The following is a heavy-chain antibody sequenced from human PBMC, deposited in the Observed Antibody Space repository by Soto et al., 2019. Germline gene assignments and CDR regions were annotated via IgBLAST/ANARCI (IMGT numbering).Heavy chain of an antibody. CDR3: ARQRYYDSSGYYPLDY. J-gene: IGHJ4*02. Sequence: ESLKISCKGSGYSFTSYWISWVRQMPGKGLEWMGRIDPSDSYTNYSPSFQGHVTISADKSISTAYLQWSSLKASDTAMYYCARQRYYDSSGYYPLDYWGQGTLVTVSS. CDR2: IDPSDSYT. CDR1: GYSFTSYW. D-gene: IGHD3-22*01. V-gene: IGHV5-10-1*01.